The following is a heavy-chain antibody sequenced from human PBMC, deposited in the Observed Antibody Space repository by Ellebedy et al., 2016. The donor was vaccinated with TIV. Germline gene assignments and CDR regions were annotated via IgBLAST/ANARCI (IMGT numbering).Heavy chain of an antibody. CDR2: IAHAGYHD. CDR3: AKGMLGGVTGYLGL. CDR1: EISLTTYG. J-gene: IGHJ2*01. V-gene: IGHV3-30*18. Sequence: PGGSLRLSCAASEISLTTYGMHWVRQAPGKGLAWVAVIAHAGYHDYYADSVKGRFTISRDDAKNMVHLQMNSLRAEDTAVDYWAKGMLGGVTGYLGLWGRGTPVTVSS. D-gene: IGHD3-16*01.